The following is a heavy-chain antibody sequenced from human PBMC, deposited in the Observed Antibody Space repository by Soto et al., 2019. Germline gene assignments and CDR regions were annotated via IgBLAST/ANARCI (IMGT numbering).Heavy chain of an antibody. CDR2: LYNTGST. CDR3: ARDLWGYCGVGCYPLDV. J-gene: IGHJ6*02. Sequence: SETLSLTCTVSGASISRYYWSWIRQSPGKGLEWIGYLYNTGSTIYNPSLKSRVTISVDTSKNQFSLKVNSVTAADTAVYYCARDLWGYCGVGCYPLDVWGQGTTVT. CDR1: GASISRYY. D-gene: IGHD2-21*02. V-gene: IGHV4-59*01.